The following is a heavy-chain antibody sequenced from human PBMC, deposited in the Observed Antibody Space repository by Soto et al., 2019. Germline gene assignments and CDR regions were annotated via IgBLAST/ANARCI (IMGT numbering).Heavy chain of an antibody. CDR2: ISYDGSNK. CDR3: VRDLLGSGGHFDY. V-gene: IGHV3-30*03. Sequence: PGGSLRLSCAVSGFIFSAYAMHWVRQAPGKGLEWVAVISYDGSNKYYADSVKGRFTISRDNSKNTLYLQMNSLRAEDTAVYHCVRDLLGSGGHFDYWGQGTPVTVSS. D-gene: IGHD7-27*01. CDR1: GFIFSAYA. J-gene: IGHJ4*02.